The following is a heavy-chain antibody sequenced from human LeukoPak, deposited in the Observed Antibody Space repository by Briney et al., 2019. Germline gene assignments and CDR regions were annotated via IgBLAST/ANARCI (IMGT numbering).Heavy chain of an antibody. CDR2: ISRTNTR. J-gene: IGHJ4*02. D-gene: IGHD5-24*01. Sequence: GGAPRISCAAPGFTFSSFAKNWVRQAPGKGVEWISYISRTNTRYYADSVKGRFTISRDNAKNSLYLQVNSLRAEDTALYYCARDLDDYNLRGFDYWGQGTLVTVSS. CDR3: ARDLDDYNLRGFDY. CDR1: GFTFSSFA. V-gene: IGHV3-48*03.